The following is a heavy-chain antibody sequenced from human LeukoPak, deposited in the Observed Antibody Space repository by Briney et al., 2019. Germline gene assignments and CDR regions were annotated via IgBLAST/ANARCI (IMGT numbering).Heavy chain of an antibody. CDR1: GGSISSGGYY. CDR2: IYHSGST. J-gene: IGHJ4*02. Sequence: SQTLSLTCTVSGGSISSGGYYWSWIRQPPGKGLEWIGYIYHSGSTYYNPSLKSRVTISVDRSKNQFSLKLSSVTAADTAVYYCARSRKDYDFWSGYYEVSYFDYWGQGPLVTVSS. V-gene: IGHV4-30-2*01. D-gene: IGHD3-3*01. CDR3: ARSRKDYDFWSGYYEVSYFDY.